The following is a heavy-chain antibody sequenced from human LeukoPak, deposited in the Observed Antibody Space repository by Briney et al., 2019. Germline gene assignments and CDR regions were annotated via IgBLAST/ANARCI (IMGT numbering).Heavy chain of an antibody. CDR1: GFTISSNY. V-gene: IGHV3-66*02. CDR3: ARHDFWSGYTFDY. J-gene: IGHJ4*02. Sequence: PGGSLRLSCAASGFTISSNYMSWVSQAQGKGLEWVSVIYSGGSTYYADSVKGRFTISRDNSKNTLYLQMNSLRAEDTAVYYCARHDFWSGYTFDYWGQGTLVTVSS. D-gene: IGHD3-3*01. CDR2: IYSGGST.